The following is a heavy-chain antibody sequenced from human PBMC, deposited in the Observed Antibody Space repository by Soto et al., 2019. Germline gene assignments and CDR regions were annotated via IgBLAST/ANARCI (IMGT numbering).Heavy chain of an antibody. V-gene: IGHV3-23*01. CDR2: ISGSGGST. D-gene: IGHD3-10*01. CDR1: GFTFSSYA. Sequence: EVQLLESGGGLVQPGGSLRLSCAASGFTFSSYAMSWVRQAPGKGLEWVSAISGSGGSTYYADSVKGRFTISRDNSKNTLYLQMNSLRAEDTAVYYCASTSRAFFYYGMDVWGQGTTVTVSS. J-gene: IGHJ6*02. CDR3: ASTSRAFFYYGMDV.